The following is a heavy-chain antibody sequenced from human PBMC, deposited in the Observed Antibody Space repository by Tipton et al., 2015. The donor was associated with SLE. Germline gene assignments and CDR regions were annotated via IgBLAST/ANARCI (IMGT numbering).Heavy chain of an antibody. D-gene: IGHD6-6*01. CDR2: IYTSGST. CDR1: GGSISSGSYY. CDR3: ARGKSARSSFTFDP. V-gene: IGHV4-61*09. J-gene: IGHJ5*02. Sequence: TLFLTCTVSGGSISSGSYYWSWIRQPAGKGLEWIGHIYTSGSTNYNPSLKSRVTMSVDTSKNQFSLKLSSVTAADTAVYYCARGKSARSSFTFDPWGQGTLVTVSS.